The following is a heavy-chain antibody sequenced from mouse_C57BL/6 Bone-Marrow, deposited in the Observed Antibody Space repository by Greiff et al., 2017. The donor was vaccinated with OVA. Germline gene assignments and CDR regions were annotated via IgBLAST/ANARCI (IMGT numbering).Heavy chain of an antibody. D-gene: IGHD2-3*01. CDR1: GYAFSSSW. CDR2: IYPGDGDT. CDR3: ARGGDGYFYAMDY. J-gene: IGHJ4*01. Sequence: VKLQESGPELVKPGASVKISCKASGYAFSSSWMNWVKQRPGKGLEWIGRIYPGDGDTNYNGKFKGKATLTADKSSSTAYMQLSSLTSEDSAVYFCARGGDGYFYAMDYWGQGTSVTVSS. V-gene: IGHV1-82*01.